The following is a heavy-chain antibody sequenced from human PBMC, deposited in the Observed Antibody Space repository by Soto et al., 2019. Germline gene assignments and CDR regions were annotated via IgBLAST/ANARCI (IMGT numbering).Heavy chain of an antibody. CDR2: ISGSGVNT. D-gene: IGHD3-10*01. J-gene: IGHJ6*04. V-gene: IGHV3-23*01. Sequence: EVQLLESGGGLVQPGGSLRLSCAASGFPFSSYAMNWVRQAPGQGLEWVSDISGSGVNTNFADSVKGRFSISRDNSKNTLYRQMDSLRAEDTAIYYCVRDLVRSDYGAEYYGMDVSGKGTTVTVSS. CDR1: GFPFSSYA. CDR3: VRDLVRSDYGAEYYGMDV.